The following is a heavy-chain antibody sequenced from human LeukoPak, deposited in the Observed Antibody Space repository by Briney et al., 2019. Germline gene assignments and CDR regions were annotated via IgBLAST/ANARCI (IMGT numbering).Heavy chain of an antibody. Sequence: GGSLRLSCAASGFTFSSYAMSWVRQAPGKGLEWVSSISGSGGSTYYADSVKGRFTISRDNSKNTLYLQMNSLRAEDTAVYYCAKDGGDIVLMVYELDYWGQGTLVTVSS. J-gene: IGHJ4*02. CDR1: GFTFSSYA. CDR3: AKDGGDIVLMVYELDY. CDR2: ISGSGGST. D-gene: IGHD2-8*01. V-gene: IGHV3-23*01.